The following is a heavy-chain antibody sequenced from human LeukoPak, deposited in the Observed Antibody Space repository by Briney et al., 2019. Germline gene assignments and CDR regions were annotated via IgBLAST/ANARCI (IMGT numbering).Heavy chain of an antibody. CDR1: GGSFSGYY. CDR3: ARHRRGYSYGPLNWFDP. Sequence: PSETLSLTCAVYGGSFSGYYWSWIRQPPGKGLEWIGEINHSGSTNYNPSLKSRVTISVGTSKNQFSLKLSSVTAADTAVYYCARHRRGYSYGPLNWFDPWGQGTLVTVSS. V-gene: IGHV4-34*01. CDR2: INHSGST. J-gene: IGHJ5*02. D-gene: IGHD5-18*01.